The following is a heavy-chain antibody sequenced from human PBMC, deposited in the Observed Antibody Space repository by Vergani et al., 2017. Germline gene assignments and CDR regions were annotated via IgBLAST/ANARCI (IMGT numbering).Heavy chain of an antibody. J-gene: IGHJ6*02. V-gene: IGHV4-61*02. CDR2: IYTSGST. CDR3: AREGHYGMDV. Sequence: QVQLQESGPGLVKPSQTLSLTCTVSGGSISSGSYYWSWIRQPAGKGLEWIGRIYTSGSTNYNPSLKSRVTISVDTSKNQFSLKLSSVTAADTAVYYCAREGHYGMDVWGQGTTVTVSS. CDR1: GGSISSGSYY.